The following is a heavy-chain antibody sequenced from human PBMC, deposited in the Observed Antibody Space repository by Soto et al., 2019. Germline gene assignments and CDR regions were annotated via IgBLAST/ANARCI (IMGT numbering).Heavy chain of an antibody. CDR2: MNPNSGNT. D-gene: IGHD6-6*01. CDR3: ASPRGGSSSFAFDI. V-gene: IGHV1-8*01. J-gene: IGHJ3*02. Sequence: ASVKVSCKASAYTFTSYDINWVRQATGQGLEWMGWMNPNSGNTGYAQKFQGRVTMTRNTSISTAYMELSSLRSEDTAVYYWASPRGGSSSFAFDIWGQGTMVTVSS. CDR1: AYTFTSYD.